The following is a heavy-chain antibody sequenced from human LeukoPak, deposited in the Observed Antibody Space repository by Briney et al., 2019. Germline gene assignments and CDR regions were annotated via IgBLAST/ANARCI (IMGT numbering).Heavy chain of an antibody. V-gene: IGHV3-30*18. CDR3: AKDQFKYYYDSSGYSH. D-gene: IGHD3-22*01. CDR1: GFTFSSYG. Sequence: PGGSLRLSCAASGFTFSSYGMHWVRQAPGKGLEWVAVISYDGSNKYYADSVKGRFTISRDNSKNTLYLQMNSLRAEDTAVYYCAKDQFKYYYDSSGYSHWGQGTLVTVSS. CDR2: ISYDGSNK. J-gene: IGHJ4*02.